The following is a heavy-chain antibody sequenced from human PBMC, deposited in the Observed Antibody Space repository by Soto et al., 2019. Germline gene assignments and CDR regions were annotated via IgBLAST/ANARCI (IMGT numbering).Heavy chain of an antibody. CDR2: IRSKSAGGTT. D-gene: IGHD5-18*01. CDR3: SHGYGQYSSS. Sequence: VQLAESGGGLVKPGESLRLSCAVSGVTLTNVWMNWVRQAPGKGLEWVGRIRSKSAGGTTDYAAPVKGRFAISRDDSKNTLYLQMSSLESDDTAVYYCSHGYGQYSSSWGQGTLVTVSS. J-gene: IGHJ5*02. CDR1: GVTLTNVW. V-gene: IGHV3-15*07.